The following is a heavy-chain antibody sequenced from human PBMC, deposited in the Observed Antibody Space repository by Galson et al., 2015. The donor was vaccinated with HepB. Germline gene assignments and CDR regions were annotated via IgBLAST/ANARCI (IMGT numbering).Heavy chain of an antibody. CDR2: INTNTGNP. J-gene: IGHJ4*02. V-gene: IGHV7-4-1*02. CDR1: GYTFSSYL. D-gene: IGHD1-26*01. Sequence: SVKVSCKASGYTFSSYLMNWVRQAPGQGLEWMGWINTNTGNPTYAQGFTGRFVFSLDTSVSTAYLQISSLKAEDTAVYYCARDRDSGSYSFDFDDWGQGTLVTVSS. CDR3: ARDRDSGSYSFDFDD.